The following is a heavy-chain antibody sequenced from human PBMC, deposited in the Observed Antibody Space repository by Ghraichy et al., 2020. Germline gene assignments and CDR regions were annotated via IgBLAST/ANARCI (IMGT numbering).Heavy chain of an antibody. Sequence: SETLSLTCTVSGGSISSYYCSWIRQPPWKGLEWIGYIYYSGSTNYNPSLKSRVTISVDTSKNQFSLKLSSVTAADTAVYYCASSGYSAKRGWELIDYWGQGTLVTVSS. V-gene: IGHV4-59*01. CDR2: IYYSGST. D-gene: IGHD1-26*01. CDR1: GGSISSYY. CDR3: ASSGYSAKRGWELIDY. J-gene: IGHJ4*02.